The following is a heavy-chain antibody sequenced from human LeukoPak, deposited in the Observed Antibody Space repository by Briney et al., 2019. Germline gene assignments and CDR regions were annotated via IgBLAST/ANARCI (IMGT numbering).Heavy chain of an antibody. V-gene: IGHV3-30*04. D-gene: IGHD2-2*01. CDR2: ISYDGSYK. J-gene: IGHJ4*02. CDR1: AFTFSSYA. Sequence: GTSLRLSCAASAFTFSSYAMHWVRQAPGKGLEWVAVISYDGSYKYYADSMKGRFTISRDNSKNTLYLQMNSLRSEDTAVYYCARTIVPAAISYFDYWGQGTLVTVSS. CDR3: ARTIVPAAISYFDY.